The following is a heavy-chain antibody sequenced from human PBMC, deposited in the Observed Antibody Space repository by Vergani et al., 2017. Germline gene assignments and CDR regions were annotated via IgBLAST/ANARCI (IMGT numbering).Heavy chain of an antibody. Sequence: EVQLVESGGGLVKPGGSLRLSCAASGFTFSNAWMSWVRQAPGKGLEWVGRIKSKTDGGTTDYAAPVKGRFTISRDDSKNTLYLQMNSLKTEDTAVYYCTTKKWLPVGRYYYYYGMDVWGQGTTVTVSS. CDR1: GFTFSNAW. J-gene: IGHJ6*02. V-gene: IGHV3-15*01. CDR3: TTKKWLPVGRYYYYYGMDV. D-gene: IGHD5-12*01. CDR2: IKSKTDGGTT.